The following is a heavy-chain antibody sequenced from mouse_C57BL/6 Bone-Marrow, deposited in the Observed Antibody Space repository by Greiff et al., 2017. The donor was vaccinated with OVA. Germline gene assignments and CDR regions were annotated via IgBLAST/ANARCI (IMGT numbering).Heavy chain of an antibody. Sequence: VQLQQPGAELVRPGSSVKLSCKASGYTFTSYWMDWVKQRPGQGLEWIGNIYPSDSETHYNQKFKDKATLTVDKSSSTAYMQLSSLTSEDSAVYYCALFITTVVAPHYYAMDYWGQGTSVTVSS. CDR2: IYPSDSET. V-gene: IGHV1-61*01. J-gene: IGHJ4*01. D-gene: IGHD1-1*01. CDR1: GYTFTSYW. CDR3: ALFITTVVAPHYYAMDY.